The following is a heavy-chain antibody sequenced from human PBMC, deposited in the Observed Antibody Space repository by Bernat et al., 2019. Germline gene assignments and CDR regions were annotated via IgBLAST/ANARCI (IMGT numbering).Heavy chain of an antibody. CDR3: ARGVYGDYGEYFQH. Sequence: QVQLQQSGPGLVKPSQTLSLTCAISGDSVSSNSAAWNWIRQSPSRGLEWLGRTYYRSKWYNDYAVSVKSRITINPDTSKNQFSLKLSSVTAADTAVYYCARGVYGDYGEYFQHWGQGTLVTVSS. D-gene: IGHD4-17*01. CDR1: GDSVSSNSAA. J-gene: IGHJ1*01. CDR2: TYYRSKWYN. V-gene: IGHV6-1*01.